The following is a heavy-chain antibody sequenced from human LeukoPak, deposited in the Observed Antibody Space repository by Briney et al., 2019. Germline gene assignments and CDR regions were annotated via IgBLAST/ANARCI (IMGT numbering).Heavy chain of an antibody. J-gene: IGHJ4*02. V-gene: IGHV3-7*01. CDR1: GVVFRSYW. CDR2: IQQDGSVQ. Sequence: GGSLRLSCAASGVVFRSYWMSWVRQAPGKGLEWGANIQQDGSVQYYVASVKGRFTISRDNAKDSLYLQMSSLSAEDTAVYYCATHDVLTGYPYFDFWGQGALVAVS. CDR3: ATHDVLTGYPYFDF. D-gene: IGHD3-9*01.